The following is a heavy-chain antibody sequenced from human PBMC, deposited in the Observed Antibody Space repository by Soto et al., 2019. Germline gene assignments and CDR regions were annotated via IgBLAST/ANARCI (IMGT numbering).Heavy chain of an antibody. Sequence: EVQLLESGGGLVQPGGSLRLSCAASGFTFTSNAMTWVRQAPGKGLEWVSVIRGSGGTTYYADSVKGRFTISRDNSKNTLYLQMNSLRAEDTAVYYCAKAARYVTLDAKQWLPDWGQGTLVTVSS. CDR3: AKAARYVTLDAKQWLPD. CDR1: GFTFTSNA. J-gene: IGHJ4*02. D-gene: IGHD6-19*01. CDR2: IRGSGGTT. V-gene: IGHV3-23*01.